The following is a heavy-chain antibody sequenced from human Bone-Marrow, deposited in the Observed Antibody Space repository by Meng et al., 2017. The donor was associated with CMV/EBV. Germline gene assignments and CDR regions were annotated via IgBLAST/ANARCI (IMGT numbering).Heavy chain of an antibody. D-gene: IGHD3-3*01. CDR3: SRDEYVLGFLKYNYYGMDV. Sequence: GESLKISCTTSGFTFRDYSMTWVRQAPGKGLEWVGFIRSKAFGGTTEYAASVKGRFTFSRDDSKGIAYLQMNSLKTADTAVYFCSRDEYVLGFLKYNYYGMDVWGQGITVTVSS. V-gene: IGHV3-49*04. J-gene: IGHJ6*02. CDR1: GFTFRDYS. CDR2: IRSKAFGGTT.